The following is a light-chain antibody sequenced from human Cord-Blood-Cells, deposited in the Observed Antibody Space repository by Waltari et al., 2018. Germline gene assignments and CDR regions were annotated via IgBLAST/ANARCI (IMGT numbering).Light chain of an antibody. CDR2: DAS. Sequence: EIVLTQSPATLSLSPGEQATLSCRASQSVSSYLAWYQQKPGQAPSLLNYDASTRATGIPARFSGSGSGTDFTLTISSLEPEDFRVYYCQQRSNWPTCGGGTKVEIK. V-gene: IGKV3-11*01. J-gene: IGKJ4*01. CDR1: QSVSSY. CDR3: QQRSNWPT.